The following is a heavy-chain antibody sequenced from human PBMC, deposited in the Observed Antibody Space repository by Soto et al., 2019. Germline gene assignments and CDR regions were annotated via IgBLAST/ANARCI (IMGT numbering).Heavy chain of an antibody. Sequence: GSLRLSCAASGFTFSSYAMSWVRQAPGKGLEWVSAISGSGGSTHYADSVKGRFTISRDNSKNTLYLQMNSLRAEDTAVYYCAKDRPAIESDILTGYSLGPTSLNNWGQETMLTVAS. D-gene: IGHD3-9*01. CDR3: AKDRPAIESDILTGYSLGPTSLNN. CDR1: GFTFSSYA. V-gene: IGHV3-23*01. J-gene: IGHJ3*02. CDR2: ISGSGGST.